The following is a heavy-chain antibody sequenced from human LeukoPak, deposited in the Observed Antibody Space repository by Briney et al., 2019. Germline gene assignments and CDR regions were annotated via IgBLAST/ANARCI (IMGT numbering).Heavy chain of an antibody. V-gene: IGHV3-21*01. Sequence: GGSLRVSCAVSGFTFSDHSMNWVRQAPGKGVEWVSSISGSGNYIVYADSVKGRLTISRDNAKNSLYLQMNSLRAEDTAVYYCAREVGEGFDYWGQGTLVTVSS. D-gene: IGHD3-16*01. J-gene: IGHJ4*02. CDR1: GFTFSDHS. CDR3: AREVGEGFDY. CDR2: ISGSGNYI.